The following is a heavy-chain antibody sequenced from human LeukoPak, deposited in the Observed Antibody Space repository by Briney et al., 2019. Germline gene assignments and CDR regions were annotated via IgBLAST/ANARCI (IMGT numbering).Heavy chain of an antibody. CDR2: IWYNGSEK. J-gene: IGHJ4*02. D-gene: IGHD1-26*01. V-gene: IGHV3-33*01. Sequence: GGSLRLSCAASGFTFSNYGMHWVRQAAGKRPEWVAVIWYNGSEKYCADSVKGRFTISRDSSKNTMYLQMNSLRVEDTAVYCCARDLDSEAGAFDYWGQGTLVTVSS. CDR3: ARDLDSEAGAFDY. CDR1: GFTFSNYG.